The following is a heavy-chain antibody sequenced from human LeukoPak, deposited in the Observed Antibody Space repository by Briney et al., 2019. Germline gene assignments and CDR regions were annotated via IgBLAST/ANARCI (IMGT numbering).Heavy chain of an antibody. J-gene: IGHJ4*02. Sequence: GGSLRLSCAASGFTFSTYWMSWVRQAPGKGLEWVANIKQDGSETHYVDSLRDRFTISRDNAKNSMYLQMNSLRAEDTAPYYCARDAQYSSGSPQNYWGQGILVTVSS. D-gene: IGHD3-10*01. V-gene: IGHV3-7*01. CDR3: ARDAQYSSGSPQNY. CDR2: IKQDGSET. CDR1: GFTFSTYW.